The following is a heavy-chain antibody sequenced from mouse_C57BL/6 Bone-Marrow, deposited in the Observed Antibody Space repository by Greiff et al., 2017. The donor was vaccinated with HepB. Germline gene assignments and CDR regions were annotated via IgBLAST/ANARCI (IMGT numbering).Heavy chain of an antibody. CDR1: GYAFSSSW. CDR2: IYPGDGDT. Sequence: VKLVESGPELVKPGASVKISCKASGYAFSSSWMNWVKQRPGKGLEWIGRIYPGDGDTNYNGKFKGKATLTADKSSSTAYMQLSSLTSEDSAVYFCARGDDGYYYAMDYWGQGTSVTVSS. V-gene: IGHV1-82*01. J-gene: IGHJ4*01. CDR3: ARGDDGYYYAMDY. D-gene: IGHD2-3*01.